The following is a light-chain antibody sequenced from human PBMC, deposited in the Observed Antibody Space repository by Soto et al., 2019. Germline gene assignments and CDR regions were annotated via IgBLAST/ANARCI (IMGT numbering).Light chain of an antibody. J-gene: IGKJ5*01. V-gene: IGKV3-20*01. CDR1: QSVSSNY. Sequence: ESVLTQSPGTLSLSPGERATLSCRASQSVSSNYLAWYQHKPDQAPRLLIYAASSRATGIPDRFSGSGSATNFTLTISRLVPEDVAVYYYQQYDSSLSITFGQGTRLEIK. CDR3: QQYDSSLSIT. CDR2: AAS.